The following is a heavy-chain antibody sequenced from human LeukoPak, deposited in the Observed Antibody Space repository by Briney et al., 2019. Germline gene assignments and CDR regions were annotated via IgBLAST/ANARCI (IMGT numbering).Heavy chain of an antibody. D-gene: IGHD7-27*01. CDR1: GFTFSSYG. Sequence: GGSLRLSCAASGFTFSSYGMHWVRQAPGKGLEWVAVISYDGSNKYYADSVKGRFTISRDNAKNSLYLQMNSLRAEDTAVYYCARDFWGSPDYWGQGTLVTVSS. J-gene: IGHJ4*02. V-gene: IGHV3-30*03. CDR2: ISYDGSNK. CDR3: ARDFWGSPDY.